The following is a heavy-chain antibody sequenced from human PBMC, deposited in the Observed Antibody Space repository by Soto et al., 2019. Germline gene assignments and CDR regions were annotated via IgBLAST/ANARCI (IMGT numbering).Heavy chain of an antibody. V-gene: IGHV3-33*01. CDR3: ARDHEPYYDYVWGSMDV. Sequence: QVQLVESGGGVVQPGRSLRLSCAASGFTFSRYGMPWVRQAPGKGLEWVAVIWYAGSNKDYADSVKGRFTISRDNSKNTLYLQMNSLRAEDTAVYYCARDHEPYYDYVWGSMDVWGQGTTVTVSS. D-gene: IGHD3-16*01. CDR1: GFTFSRYG. CDR2: IWYAGSNK. J-gene: IGHJ6*02.